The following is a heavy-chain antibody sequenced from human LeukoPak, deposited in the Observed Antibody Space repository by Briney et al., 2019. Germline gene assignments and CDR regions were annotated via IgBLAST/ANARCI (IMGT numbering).Heavy chain of an antibody. CDR1: GLSFSSHG. V-gene: IGHV3-33*01. D-gene: IGHD3-22*01. CDR2: ILYDGSNK. CDR3: ARARNDYDSNGFSLLDY. J-gene: IGHJ4*02. Sequence: PGPSLRLSCAASGLSFSSHGMHWVRQAPSKGLEWVAVILYDGSNKSYTDSVKGRFTISRDNSKNTLYLQMNSLRAEDTALYYCARARNDYDSNGFSLLDYWGQGTLVT.